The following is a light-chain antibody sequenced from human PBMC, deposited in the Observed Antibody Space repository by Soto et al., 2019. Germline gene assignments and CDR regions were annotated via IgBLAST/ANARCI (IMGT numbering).Light chain of an antibody. CDR3: LQDFKYPRT. CDR2: GTG. CDR1: QDIRTE. J-gene: IGKJ1*01. V-gene: IGKV1-6*01. Sequence: AIQMTQSPSSLSASVGDRVTITCRASQDIRTELGWYQQKPGKAPRLLIYGTGSLQSGVASRFSGSGSGTDFTLTISSLQPADVATYYCLQDFKYPRTFGQGTEVEVK.